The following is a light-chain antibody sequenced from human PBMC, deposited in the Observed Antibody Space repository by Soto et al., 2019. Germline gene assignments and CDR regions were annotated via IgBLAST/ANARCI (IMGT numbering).Light chain of an antibody. Sequence: QAVVTQEPSLTVSPGGTVTLTCGSSTGAVPGNHHPYWFQQKAGQAPRTLIYDTSNKHSWTPARFSGSLLGDKAALTLSGAQPEDEAQYYCLLSYNAARVFGGGTKLTVL. V-gene: IGLV7-46*01. CDR2: DTS. CDR3: LLSYNAARV. CDR1: TGAVPGNHH. J-gene: IGLJ2*01.